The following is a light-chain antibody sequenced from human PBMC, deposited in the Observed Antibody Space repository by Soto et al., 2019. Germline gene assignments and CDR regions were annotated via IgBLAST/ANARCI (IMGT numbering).Light chain of an antibody. CDR2: DVS. V-gene: IGLV2-11*01. CDR1: SSDVGGYNY. Sequence: QSALTQPRSVSGSPGQSVTISCTGTSSDVGGYNYVSWYQQHPGKAPKVMIYDVSKRPSGVPDRFSGSKSGNTASLTISGLHAEDEADYYCCSYAGSYTLVFGGGTKLTVL. J-gene: IGLJ2*01. CDR3: CSYAGSYTLV.